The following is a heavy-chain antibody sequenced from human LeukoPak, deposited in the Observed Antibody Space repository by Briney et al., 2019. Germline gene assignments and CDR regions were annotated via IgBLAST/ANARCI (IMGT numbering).Heavy chain of an antibody. D-gene: IGHD6-13*01. V-gene: IGHV3-30*02. Sequence: SLRLSCAASGINFRSSGIHWVRQAPRKGLEWVTFIQNDGSDKYYAASVKGRFTISRDNSKNTVYLHMASLRADDTALYYCAREGGRAVPGRFDQWGQGTLVTVSS. CDR1: GINFRSSG. CDR2: IQNDGSDK. J-gene: IGHJ4*02. CDR3: AREGGRAVPGRFDQ.